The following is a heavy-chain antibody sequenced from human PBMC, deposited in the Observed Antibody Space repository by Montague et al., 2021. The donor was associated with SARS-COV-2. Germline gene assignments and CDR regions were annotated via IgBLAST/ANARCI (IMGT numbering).Heavy chain of an antibody. V-gene: IGHV4-34*01. CDR2: INHSGST. CDR3: ARDAAVAGIDY. CDR1: GGSFSGYC. J-gene: IGHJ4*02. D-gene: IGHD6-19*01. Sequence: SETLSLTCAVYGGSFSGYCWSWIRQPPGKGLEWIGEINHSGSTNYNPSLKSRVTISVDTSKNQFSLKLSSVTAADTAVYYCARDAAVAGIDYWGQGTLVTVSS.